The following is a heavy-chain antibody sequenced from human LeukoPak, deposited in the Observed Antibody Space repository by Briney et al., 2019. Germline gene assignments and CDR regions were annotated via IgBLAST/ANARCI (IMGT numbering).Heavy chain of an antibody. V-gene: IGHV3-9*01. Sequence: PGRSLRLSCAASGFTFDDYAMHWVRQAPGKGLEWVSGISWNGDIKGYADSVKVRFTISRDNAQNSLYLQINSLRPEDTAFYSCAKDRMDAYFTIPDYWGQGTLVTVSS. CDR1: GFTFDDYA. D-gene: IGHD2/OR15-2a*01. CDR2: ISWNGDIK. CDR3: AKDRMDAYFTIPDY. J-gene: IGHJ4*02.